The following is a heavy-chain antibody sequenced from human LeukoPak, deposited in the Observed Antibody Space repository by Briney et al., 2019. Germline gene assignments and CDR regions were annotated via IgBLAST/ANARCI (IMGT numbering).Heavy chain of an antibody. CDR1: GFIFSSYW. CDR3: ARAPHWGAGYFDF. D-gene: IGHD1-26*01. V-gene: IGHV3-7*01. J-gene: IGHJ4*02. Sequence: PGGSLRLSCAASGFIFSSYWMSWVRQAPGKGLEWVANIKQDGSEKYYVDSVKGRFTISVENAKRSLYLQMNSLKAEDTAVYYCARAPHWGAGYFDFWGQGALVTVSS. CDR2: IKQDGSEK.